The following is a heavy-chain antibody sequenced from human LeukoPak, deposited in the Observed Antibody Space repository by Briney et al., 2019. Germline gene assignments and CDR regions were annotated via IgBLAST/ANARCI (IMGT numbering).Heavy chain of an antibody. V-gene: IGHV3-30*18. D-gene: IGHD6-13*01. CDR1: GFTFSCYG. Sequence: GGSLRLSCAAYGFTFSCYGMHWVRQAPGKGLEWVAVISYDGSNEYYADSVRGRFTYSRDNSKNTLYLQMNSLRAEDTAVYYCAKENPPFSSSWYFFDYWGQGTLVTVSS. CDR3: AKENPPFSSSWYFFDY. CDR2: ISYDGSNE. J-gene: IGHJ4*02.